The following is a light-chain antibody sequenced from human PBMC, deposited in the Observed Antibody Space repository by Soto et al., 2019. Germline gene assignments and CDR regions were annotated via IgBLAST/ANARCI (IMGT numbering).Light chain of an antibody. V-gene: IGKV3-20*01. CDR3: QQYGSSPRT. CDR1: RSLSSTS. Sequence: EIVLTQSPGTLSLSPGERAALSCRASRSLSSTSLAWYQQRPGQAPRLLIYDASSRATGIPDRFSGSGSGTDFTLTINILEPDDFAVYYCQQYGSSPRTFGQGTKVEI. J-gene: IGKJ1*01. CDR2: DAS.